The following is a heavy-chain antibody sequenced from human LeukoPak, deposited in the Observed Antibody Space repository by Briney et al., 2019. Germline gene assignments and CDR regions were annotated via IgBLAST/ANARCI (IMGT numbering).Heavy chain of an antibody. CDR1: GFTFRNYA. Sequence: TGESLRLSCAASGFTFRNYAMTWVRQAPGKGREWVSVICDSGSSTYYADSVKDRFTISRDNSENTLYLQMNSLRAEDTAVYYCAMSGGASCFSSALYWGQGTLVTVSS. CDR2: ICDSGSST. CDR3: AMSGGASCFSSALY. V-gene: IGHV3-23*01. J-gene: IGHJ4*02. D-gene: IGHD2-15*01.